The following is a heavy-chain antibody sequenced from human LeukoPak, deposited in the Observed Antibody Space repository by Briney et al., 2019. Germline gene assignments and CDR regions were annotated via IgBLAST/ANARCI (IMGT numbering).Heavy chain of an antibody. D-gene: IGHD5-18*01. CDR2: KYCSGST. CDR3: ARGRSYGFDFDS. Sequence: SETLSLTCDVSGVSINTCCYYWTWIRQPPGKGLEWIGYKYCSGSTRYNSSLRSRLTISLDSSKNQFSLRLTSVTAADTAVYYCARGRSYGFDFDSWGPGTLVIVSS. J-gene: IGHJ4*02. CDR1: GVSINTCCYY. V-gene: IGHV4-61*01.